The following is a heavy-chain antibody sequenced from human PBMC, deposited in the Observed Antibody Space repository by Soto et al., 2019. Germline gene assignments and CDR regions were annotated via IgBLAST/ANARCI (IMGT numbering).Heavy chain of an antibody. D-gene: IGHD6-19*01. CDR2: IIPIFGTA. CDR3: ARDRSSGSSWFDP. Sequence: ASVKVSFKASGGTFSSYAISWVRQAPGQGLEWMGGIIPIFGTANYAQKFQGRVTITADESTSTAYMELSSLRSEDTAVYYCARDRSSGSSWFDPWGQGTLVTVPQ. CDR1: GGTFSSYA. V-gene: IGHV1-69*13. J-gene: IGHJ5*02.